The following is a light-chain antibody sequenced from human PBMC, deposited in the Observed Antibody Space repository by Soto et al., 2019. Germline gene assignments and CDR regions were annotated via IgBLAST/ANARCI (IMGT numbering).Light chain of an antibody. CDR2: DVT. J-gene: IGLJ2*01. V-gene: IGLV2-14*01. CDR1: SSDVGGYDY. Sequence: QSALTQPASVSGSPGQSITISCTGTSSDVGGYDYVSCYQQHPGKAPKLMIYDVTNRPSGVSNRFSASKSGNTASLTISGLQAEDEADYYCSSYTSSSTLAVFGGGTKLTVL. CDR3: SSYTSSSTLAV.